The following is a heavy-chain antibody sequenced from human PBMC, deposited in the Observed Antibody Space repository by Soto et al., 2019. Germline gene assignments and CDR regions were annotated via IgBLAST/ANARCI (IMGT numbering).Heavy chain of an antibody. V-gene: IGHV3-33*01. J-gene: IGHJ6*02. D-gene: IGHD6-6*01. Sequence: PGGSLRLSCAASGFTFSSYGMHWVRQAPGKGLEWVAVIWYDGSNKYYADSVKGRFTISRDNSKNTLYLQMNSLRAEDTAVYYCARDPRRIAARLRYYGMDVWGQGTTVTVSS. CDR3: ARDPRRIAARLRYYGMDV. CDR1: GFTFSSYG. CDR2: IWYDGSNK.